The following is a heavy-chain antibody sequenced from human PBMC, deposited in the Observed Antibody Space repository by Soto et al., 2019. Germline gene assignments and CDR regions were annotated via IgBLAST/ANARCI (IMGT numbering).Heavy chain of an antibody. V-gene: IGHV3-30-3*01. Sequence: QVQLVESGGGVVQPGRSLRLSCAASGFTFSSYAMHWVRQAPGKGLEWVAVISYDGSNKYYADSVKGRFTISRDNSKNTLYLQMNSLRAEDTAVYYCARDRRFRSDPLVPGYYYYYGMDVWGQGTTVTVSS. CDR1: GFTFSSYA. CDR3: ARDRRFRSDPLVPGYYYYYGMDV. D-gene: IGHD3-16*02. J-gene: IGHJ6*02. CDR2: ISYDGSNK.